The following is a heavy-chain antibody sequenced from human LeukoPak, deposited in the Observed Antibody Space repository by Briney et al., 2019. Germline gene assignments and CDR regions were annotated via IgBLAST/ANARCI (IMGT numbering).Heavy chain of an antibody. D-gene: IGHD6-19*01. J-gene: IGHJ4*02. Sequence: ASVNVSCKASGYTFTGYYMHWVRQAPGQGLEWMGWINPNSGGINYAQKFQGRVTMTRDTSISTAYMELSRLRSDDTAVYYCATHSSGWYKDLGYWGQGTLVTVSS. CDR3: ATHSSGWYKDLGY. V-gene: IGHV1-2*02. CDR2: INPNSGGI. CDR1: GYTFTGYY.